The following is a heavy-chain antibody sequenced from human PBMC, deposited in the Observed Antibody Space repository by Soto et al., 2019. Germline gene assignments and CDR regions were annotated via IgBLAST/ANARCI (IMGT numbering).Heavy chain of an antibody. CDR1: GGSISSYY. Sequence: PSETLSLTCTVSGGSISSYYWSWIRQPPGKGLEWIGYIYYSGSTNYNPYLKSRVTISVDTSKNQFSLKLSSVTAADTAVYYCARHLTRVLRYFDWLQRDAFDIWGQGTMVTVSS. V-gene: IGHV4-59*08. CDR3: ARHLTRVLRYFDWLQRDAFDI. D-gene: IGHD3-9*01. CDR2: IYYSGST. J-gene: IGHJ3*02.